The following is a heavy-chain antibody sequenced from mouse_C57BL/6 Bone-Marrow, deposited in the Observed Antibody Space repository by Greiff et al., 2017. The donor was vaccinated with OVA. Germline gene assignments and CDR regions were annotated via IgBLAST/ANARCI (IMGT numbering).Heavy chain of an antibody. Sequence: EVKLEESGGGLVKPGGSLKLSCAASGFTFSDYGMHWVRQAPEKGLEWVAYISSGSSTIYYADTVKGRFTISRDNAKNTLFLQMTSLRSEDTAMYYCARPIGRAMDYWGQGTSVTVSS. CDR2: ISSGSSTI. V-gene: IGHV5-17*01. D-gene: IGHD2-14*01. CDR3: ARPIGRAMDY. J-gene: IGHJ4*01. CDR1: GFTFSDYG.